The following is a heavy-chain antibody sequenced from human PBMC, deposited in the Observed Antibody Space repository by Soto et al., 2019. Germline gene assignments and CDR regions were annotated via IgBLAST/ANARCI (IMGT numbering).Heavy chain of an antibody. J-gene: IGHJ6*02. Sequence: QVQRVQSGAEVKKPGASVKVSCKASGYTFTSYDINWVRQATGQGLVWMGWMNPNSGNTGYAQKFQGRVTMTRNTSRSTADMKLSSLRSEDTAVYYCAIEKTCDGRDFWGQVTTVTVSS. CDR2: MNPNSGNT. CDR3: AIEKTCDGRDF. CDR1: GYTFTSYD. V-gene: IGHV1-8*01.